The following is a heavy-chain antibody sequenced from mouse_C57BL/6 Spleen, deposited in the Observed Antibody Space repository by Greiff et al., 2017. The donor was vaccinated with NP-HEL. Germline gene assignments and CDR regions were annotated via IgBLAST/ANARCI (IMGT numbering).Heavy chain of an antibody. CDR1: GYAFSSSW. D-gene: IGHD3-2*02. CDR3: ADSSGYETWFAY. CDR2: IYPGDGDT. J-gene: IGHJ3*01. Sequence: QVQLKQSGPELVKPGASVKISCKASGYAFSSSWMNWVKQRPGKGLEWIGRIYPGDGDTNYNGKFKGKATLTAGKSSSTAYMQLSSLTSEDSAVYFCADSSGYETWFAYWGQGTLVTVSA. V-gene: IGHV1-82*01.